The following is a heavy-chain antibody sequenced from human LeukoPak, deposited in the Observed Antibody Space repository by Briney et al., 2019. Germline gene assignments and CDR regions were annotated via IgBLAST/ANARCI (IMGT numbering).Heavy chain of an antibody. D-gene: IGHD3-22*01. Sequence: PSETLSLTCAVYGGSFSDYYWSWIRQPPGKGVEWIGEINHSGSTNYNPSLKSRVTISVDTSKNQFSLKLSSVTAADTAVYYCAGRLGVYYDSSGNSDYWGQGTLVTVSS. J-gene: IGHJ4*02. CDR1: GGSFSDYY. CDR3: AGRLGVYYDSSGNSDY. CDR2: INHSGST. V-gene: IGHV4-34*01.